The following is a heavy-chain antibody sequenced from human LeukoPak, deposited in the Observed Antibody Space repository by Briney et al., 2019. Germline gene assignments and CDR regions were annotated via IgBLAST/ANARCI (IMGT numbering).Heavy chain of an antibody. CDR1: GFXFSSYW. V-gene: IGHV3-7*04. CDR2: IKQDGSEK. CDR3: ARETEMANLDY. D-gene: IGHD5-24*01. J-gene: IGHJ4*02. Sequence: GGSLRLSCTASGFXFSSYWMNWVRQAPGKGLEWVANIKQDGSEKYYVDSVKGRFTTSRDNAKKSLYLQMNSLRAEDTAVYYCARETEMANLDYWGQGTLVTVSS.